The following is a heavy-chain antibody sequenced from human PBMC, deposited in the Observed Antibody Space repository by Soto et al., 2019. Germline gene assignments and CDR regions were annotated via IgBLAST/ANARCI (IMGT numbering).Heavy chain of an antibody. Sequence: ETLSLTCTVSGGSISSNSYYWAWIRQPPGKGLEWIGNIYYSGTTYYNPSLKSRVTISVDTSKNQFSLKLSSVTAADTAVYYCARRLYYDSSGFEGGGMDVWGQGTTVTVSS. V-gene: IGHV4-39*01. CDR2: IYYSGTT. J-gene: IGHJ6*02. CDR3: ARRLYYDSSGFEGGGMDV. CDR1: GGSISSNSYY. D-gene: IGHD3-22*01.